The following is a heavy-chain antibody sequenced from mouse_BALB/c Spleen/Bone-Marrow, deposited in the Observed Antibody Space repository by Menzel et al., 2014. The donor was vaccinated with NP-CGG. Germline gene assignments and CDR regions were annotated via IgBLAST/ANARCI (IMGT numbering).Heavy chain of an antibody. CDR1: GFNIKDTH. J-gene: IGHJ3*01. CDR3: ASYYYGSSSFAY. V-gene: IGHV14-3*02. D-gene: IGHD1-1*01. CDR2: IDPANSNT. Sequence: VQLQQSGAELVKPGASVKLSCTASGFNIKDTHMHWVKQRPEQGLEWIGRIDPANSNTKYDPKFQGKATITADTSSNTAYLQLSSLTSEDTAVYYCASYYYGSSSFAYWGQGTLVTVSA.